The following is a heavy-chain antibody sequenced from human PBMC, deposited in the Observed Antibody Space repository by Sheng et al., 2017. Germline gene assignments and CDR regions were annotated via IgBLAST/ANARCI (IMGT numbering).Heavy chain of an antibody. Sequence: EVQLVESGGGLVQPGESLRLSCAASGFTFSFYDMNWVRQAPGKGLEWVSTVSPSGSSTYYADSVKGRFSISRDNSKNTLHLQMNSLKAEDTAVYYCAKLSQCSNGCYWGQGTLVTVSS. D-gene: IGHD6-19*01. CDR3: AKLSQCSNGCY. J-gene: IGHJ4*02. V-gene: IGHV3-23*04. CDR2: VSPSGSST. CDR1: GFTFSFYD.